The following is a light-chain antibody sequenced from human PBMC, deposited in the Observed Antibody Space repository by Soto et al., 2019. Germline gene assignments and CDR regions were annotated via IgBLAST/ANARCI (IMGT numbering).Light chain of an antibody. V-gene: IGLV2-8*01. CDR3: TSSAGSNNV. CDR2: EVS. CDR1: SSDVGGYNY. J-gene: IGLJ1*01. Sequence: QSVLTQPPSASGSPGQSVTISCTGTSSDVGGYNYVSWYQQHPGKAPKLMIYEVSQRPSGVPDRFSGSKSGNPASLTVSGFQAEDQADYYCTSSAGSNNVFGTGTKVTVL.